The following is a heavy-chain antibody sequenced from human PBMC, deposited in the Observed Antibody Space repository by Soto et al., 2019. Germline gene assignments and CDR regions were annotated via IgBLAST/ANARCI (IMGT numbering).Heavy chain of an antibody. CDR1: GGSISSYY. Sequence: PSETLSLTCTVSGGSISSYYWTWIRQPPGKGLEYIGYISYSWSTNCNPSLKSRVTISVDTSKNQFSLNLTSVTAADTAVYYCARESSAWYFFDYWGQGALVTVS. CDR2: ISYSWST. D-gene: IGHD6-19*01. J-gene: IGHJ4*02. CDR3: ARESSAWYFFDY. V-gene: IGHV4-59*01.